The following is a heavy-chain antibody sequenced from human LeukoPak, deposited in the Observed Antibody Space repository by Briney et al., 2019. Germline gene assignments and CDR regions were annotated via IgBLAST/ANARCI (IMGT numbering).Heavy chain of an antibody. D-gene: IGHD5-24*01. V-gene: IGHV4-34*01. CDR1: GGSLSGYY. J-gene: IGHJ4*02. CDR3: ARDEGDGYWDY. Sequence: SETLSLTCAVYGGSLSGYYWSWIRQPPGKGLEWIGEINHSGSTNYNPSLKSRVTISVDTSKNQFSLKLSSVTAADTAVYYCARDEGDGYWDYWGQGTLVTVSS. CDR2: INHSGST.